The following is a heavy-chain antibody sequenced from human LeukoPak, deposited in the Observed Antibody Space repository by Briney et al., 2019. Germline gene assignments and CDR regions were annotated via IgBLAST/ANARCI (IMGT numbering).Heavy chain of an antibody. CDR2: ISAYNGNT. Sequence: ASVKVSCKASGYTFTSYGISWVRQAPGQGLEWMGWISAYNGNTNYAQKLQGRVTMTTDTSTSTAYMELRSLRSGDTAVYYCARDRAVAGHFDYWGQGTLVTVSS. CDR1: GYTFTSYG. J-gene: IGHJ4*02. V-gene: IGHV1-18*01. CDR3: ARDRAVAGHFDY. D-gene: IGHD6-19*01.